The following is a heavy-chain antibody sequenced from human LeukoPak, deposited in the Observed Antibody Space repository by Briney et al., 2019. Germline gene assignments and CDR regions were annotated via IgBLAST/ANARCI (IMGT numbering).Heavy chain of an antibody. CDR1: GYSFTGFY. J-gene: IGHJ3*02. V-gene: IGHV1-2*02. CDR3: ARDRVVGLGIDNAFDI. Sequence: ASVKVSCKASGYSFTGFYMHWLRQAPGQGLEWMGWNNPNSGGTNYAQKFQGRVTMTRDTSISTAYMELSRLRSDDTAVYYCARDRVVGLGIDNAFDIWGHGTMVTVSS. CDR2: NNPNSGGT. D-gene: IGHD2-15*01.